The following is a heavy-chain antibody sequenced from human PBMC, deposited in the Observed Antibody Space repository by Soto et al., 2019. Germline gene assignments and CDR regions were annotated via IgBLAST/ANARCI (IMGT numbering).Heavy chain of an antibody. D-gene: IGHD3-16*02. V-gene: IGHV1-2*02. CDR2: INPNSGGT. CDR3: ARPERITFGGVIA. CDR1: GYTFTGDY. Sequence: VASLKLYWKTSGYTFTGDYMHWGRHDPGQGLEWMGWINPNSGGTNYAQKFQGRVTMTRDTSISTAYMELSRLRSDDTAVYYCARPERITFGGVIAWGQGTLVTVYS. J-gene: IGHJ5*02.